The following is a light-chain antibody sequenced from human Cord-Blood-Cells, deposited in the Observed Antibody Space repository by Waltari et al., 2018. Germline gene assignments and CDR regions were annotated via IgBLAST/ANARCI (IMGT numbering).Light chain of an antibody. CDR3: SSYTSRSTLVV. Sequence: QSALTQPASVSGFPGQSITISCTGTSSDVGGYNYVSWDQQHPGKAPKLMIYDVSNRPSGVSNRFSGSKSGNTASLTISWLQAKDKGDYYCSSYTSRSTLVVFGVATKLTVL. CDR2: DVS. V-gene: IGLV2-14*01. J-gene: IGLJ2*01. CDR1: SSDVGGYNY.